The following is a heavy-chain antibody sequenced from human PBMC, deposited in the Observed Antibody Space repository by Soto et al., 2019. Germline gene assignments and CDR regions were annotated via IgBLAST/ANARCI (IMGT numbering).Heavy chain of an antibody. CDR1: GGSISSSSYY. D-gene: IGHD3-22*01. CDR2: IYYSGST. Sequence: QLQLQESGPGLVKPSDTLSLTCTVSGGSISSSSYYWGWIRQPPGKGLEWIGSIYYSGSTYYNPSLKSRVTISVDTSKNQFSLKLSSVTAADTAVYYCARLFGYYDSSGHAGYWGQGTLVTVSS. CDR3: ARLFGYYDSSGHAGY. J-gene: IGHJ4*02. V-gene: IGHV4-39*01.